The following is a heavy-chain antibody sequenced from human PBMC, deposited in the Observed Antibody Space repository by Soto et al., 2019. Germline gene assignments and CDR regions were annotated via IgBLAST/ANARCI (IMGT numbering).Heavy chain of an antibody. V-gene: IGHV4-59*01. CDR1: GGSISSDF. D-gene: IGHD3-10*01. Sequence: SESLSRTCTVSGGSISSDFWSWIRQPPGKGLEWIGYIYYSGSTNYNPSLKSRVTISVDTSKNQFSLELSSVTAADTAVYYCAGRHGSAFDIWGQGTMVTVS. CDR2: IYYSGST. CDR3: AGRHGSAFDI. J-gene: IGHJ3*02.